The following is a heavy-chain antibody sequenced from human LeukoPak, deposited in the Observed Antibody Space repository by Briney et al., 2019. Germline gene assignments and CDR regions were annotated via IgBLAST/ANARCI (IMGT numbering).Heavy chain of an antibody. CDR3: ARQCPGCITGTTSFDY. D-gene: IGHD1-7*01. CDR1: DDSISSGSYY. V-gene: IGHV4-61*02. J-gene: IGHJ4*02. Sequence: SQTLSLTCTVSDDSISSGSYYWSWIRQPAGKGLEWIGRIYTRGSTTYNPSLKSRVTISVDTSKNQLSLNLTSVTAADTAVYYCARQCPGCITGTTSFDYWGQGTLVTVSS. CDR2: IYTRGST.